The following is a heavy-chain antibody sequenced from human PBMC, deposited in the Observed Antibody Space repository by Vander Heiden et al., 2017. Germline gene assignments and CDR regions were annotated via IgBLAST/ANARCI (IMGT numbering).Heavy chain of an antibody. CDR1: GFRFDDYA. D-gene: IGHD6-13*01. CDR2: ISWNSGSI. CDR3: AKGARIAAGAIDY. V-gene: IGHV3-9*01. J-gene: IGHJ4*02. Sequence: EVQVVESGGGLVQPGTSLRLSCEASGFRFDDYAMHWVRQAPGKGLGWVSGISWNSGSIGYADSMKGRFTISRDNAKNSLYLQMNSLRAEDTALYYCAKGARIAAGAIDYWGQGTLVTVSS.